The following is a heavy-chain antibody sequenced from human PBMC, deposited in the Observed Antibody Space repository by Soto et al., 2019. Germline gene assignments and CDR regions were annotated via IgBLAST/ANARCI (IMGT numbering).Heavy chain of an antibody. CDR1: GFTFSSYN. CDR2: ISSTSSTI. J-gene: IGHJ4*02. D-gene: IGHD3-10*01. Sequence: EVQLVESGGGLVQPGGSLRLSCTASGFTFSSYNMNWVRQAPGKGLEWVSYISSTSSTIYYADSVKGRFTISRDNAKNSLYLQMNSLRAEDTAVYYCARDSPLLLLFGELSGPDDYWGQGTLVTVSS. V-gene: IGHV3-48*01. CDR3: ARDSPLLLLFGELSGPDDY.